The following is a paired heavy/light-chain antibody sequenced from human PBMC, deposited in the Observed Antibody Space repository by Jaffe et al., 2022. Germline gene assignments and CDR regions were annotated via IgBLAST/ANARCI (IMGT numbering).Heavy chain of an antibody. V-gene: IGHV4-34*01. CDR1: GGSFSGYY. D-gene: IGHD3-10*01. CDR2: INHSGST. J-gene: IGHJ4*02. CDR3: ARATDDRVRGVIEAITTLDY. Sequence: QVQLQQWGAGLLKPSETLSLTCAVYGGSFSGYYWSWIRQPPGKGLEWIGEINHSGSTNYNPSLKSRVTISVDTSKNQFSLKLSSVTAADTAVYYCARATDDRVRGVIEAITTLDYWGQGTLVTVSS.
Light chain of an antibody. Sequence: QSVLTQPPSVSAAPGQKVTISCSGSSSNIGNNYVSWYQQLPGTAPKLLIYENNKRPSGIPDRFSGSKSGTSATLGITGLQTGDEADYYCGTWDSSLSAAGWVFGGGTKLTVL. V-gene: IGLV1-51*02. J-gene: IGLJ3*02. CDR1: SSNIGNNY. CDR3: GTWDSSLSAAGWV. CDR2: ENN.